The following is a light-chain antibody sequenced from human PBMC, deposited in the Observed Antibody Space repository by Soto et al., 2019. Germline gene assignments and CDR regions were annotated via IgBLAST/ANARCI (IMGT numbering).Light chain of an antibody. CDR1: QSINSW. CDR3: QHFNSYSWT. J-gene: IGKJ1*01. CDR2: KAS. Sequence: DIQMTQSPSTLSASVGDRVTISCRASQSINSWLAWYQQKPGKAPKLLIYKASILQNGVPSRFSGSGSGTEFTLTISSLQPDDFATYYCQHFNSYSWTFGQGTKVEIK. V-gene: IGKV1-5*03.